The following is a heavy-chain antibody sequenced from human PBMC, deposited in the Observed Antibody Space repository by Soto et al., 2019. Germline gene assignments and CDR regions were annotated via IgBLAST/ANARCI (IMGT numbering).Heavy chain of an antibody. CDR2: IYHSATT. J-gene: IGHJ5*02. Sequence: PSETLSLTCLVSGYSITSDFYWGWIREPQGKGLEWIGSIYHSATTYSDPSLSSRLTISVDTSKNQFSLRLDSVTAADTAVYYCARIVRESTSFYSWFDPWGQGSLVTVSS. CDR1: GYSITSDFY. V-gene: IGHV4-38-2*01. D-gene: IGHD2-2*02. CDR3: ARIVRESTSFYSWFDP.